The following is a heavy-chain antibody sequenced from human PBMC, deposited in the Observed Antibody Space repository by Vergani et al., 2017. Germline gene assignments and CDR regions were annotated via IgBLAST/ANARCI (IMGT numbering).Heavy chain of an antibody. J-gene: IGHJ4*02. Sequence: QVQLVESGGGVVQPGRSLRLSCAASGFTFSSYGMHWVRQAPGKGLEWVAVISYDGSNKYYADSVKGRFTISRDNSENTLYLQMNSLRAEDTAVYYCAKDELEGQDYWGQGTLVTVSS. D-gene: IGHD1-1*01. CDR1: GFTFSSYG. CDR3: AKDELEGQDY. V-gene: IGHV3-30*18. CDR2: ISYDGSNK.